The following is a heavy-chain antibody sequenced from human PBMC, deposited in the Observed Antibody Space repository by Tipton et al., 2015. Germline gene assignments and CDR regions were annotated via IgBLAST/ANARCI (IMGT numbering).Heavy chain of an antibody. J-gene: IGHJ6*02. V-gene: IGHV3-23*01. CDR2: ISGSGGST. CDR3: AKGLGIAAASPAMDV. D-gene: IGHD6-13*01. CDR1: GFTFNTYA. Sequence: SLRLSCVGSGFTFNTYAMTWVRQAPGKGLEWVSAISGSGGSTYYADSVKGRFTISRDNSKSTLSLQMNSLRAEDTAVYFCAKGLGIAAASPAMDVWGQGTTVTVSS.